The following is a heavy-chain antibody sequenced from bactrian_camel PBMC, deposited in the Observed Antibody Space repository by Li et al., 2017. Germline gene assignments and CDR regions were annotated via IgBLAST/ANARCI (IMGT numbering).Heavy chain of an antibody. D-gene: IGHD1*01. CDR2: IDSGGTT. Sequence: QLVESGGGSVQAGGSLRLSCAASSSTASRYYMAWFRQVPGKEREGVAGIDSGGTTSYADSVKGRFTISADNAKNTLYLQMNSLKLEDTALYYCAAKWGGSWYWTDPLQPQYFRYWGQGTQVTVS. CDR3: AAKWGGSWYWTDPLQPQYFRY. V-gene: IGHV3S26*01. CDR1: SSTASRYY. J-gene: IGHJ4*01.